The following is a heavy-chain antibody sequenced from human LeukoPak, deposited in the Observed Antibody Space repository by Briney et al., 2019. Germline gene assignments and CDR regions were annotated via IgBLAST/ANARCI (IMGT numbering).Heavy chain of an antibody. D-gene: IGHD3-3*01. CDR2: ISSSSTI. Sequence: GGSLRLSCAASGFTFSSYSMNWVRQAPGKGLEWVSYISSSSTIYYADSVKGRFTISRDNAKNSLYLQMNSLRAEDTAVYYCAREVFWSGYYNWFDPWGQGTLVTVSS. CDR1: GFTFSSYS. J-gene: IGHJ5*02. V-gene: IGHV3-48*01. CDR3: AREVFWSGYYNWFDP.